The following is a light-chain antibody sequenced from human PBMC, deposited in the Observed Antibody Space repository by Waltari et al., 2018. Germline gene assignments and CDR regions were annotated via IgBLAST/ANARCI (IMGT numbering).Light chain of an antibody. CDR3: QHYVRLPAT. CDR2: GAS. J-gene: IGKJ1*01. CDR1: SSVGTS. Sequence: EVVLTQSPGTLSLSPGERATLACRASSSVGTSLAWYQQKPGQAPRLLIYGASRRATGIPDRFSGSGSGTDFSLTISRLEPEDFAVYYCQHYVRLPATFGQGTKVEV. V-gene: IGKV3-20*01.